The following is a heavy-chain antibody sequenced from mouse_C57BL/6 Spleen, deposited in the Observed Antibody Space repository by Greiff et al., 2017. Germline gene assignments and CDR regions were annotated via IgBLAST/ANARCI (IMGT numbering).Heavy chain of an antibody. Sequence: QVQLQQSGAELARPGASVKLSCKASGYTFTSYGISWVKQGPGQGLEWIGDIYPRSGNTYYNEKFKGKATLTADKSSSTAYMELRSLTSEDSAVYFCANYYGNYHYFAIDYWGQGTSFTVSA. D-gene: IGHD2-1*01. CDR2: IYPRSGNT. V-gene: IGHV1-81*01. CDR3: ANYYGNYHYFAIDY. CDR1: GYTFTSYG. J-gene: IGHJ4*01.